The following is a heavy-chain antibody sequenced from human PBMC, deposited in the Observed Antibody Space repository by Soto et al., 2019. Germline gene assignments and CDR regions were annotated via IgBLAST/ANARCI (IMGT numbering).Heavy chain of an antibody. CDR2: ISYDGSKK. D-gene: IGHD6-6*01. J-gene: IGHJ6*02. CDR3: ARDGGYSSSEYYYYYGMDV. CDR1: GFTFSSYA. V-gene: IGHV3-30-3*01. Sequence: QVQLVETGGGVVQPGRSLRLSCAASGFTFSSYAMHWVRQAPGKGLEWVAVISYDGSKKYYADSVKGRFTISRDNSKNTLYLQMNSLRAEDTAVYYCARDGGYSSSEYYYYYGMDVWGQGTTVTVSS.